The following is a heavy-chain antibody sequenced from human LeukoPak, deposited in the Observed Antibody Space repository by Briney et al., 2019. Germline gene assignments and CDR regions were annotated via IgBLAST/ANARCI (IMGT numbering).Heavy chain of an antibody. CDR3: AKDGYCSGGSCYHFFDY. Sequence: PGGSLRLSCAASGFTFSSYAMSWVRQAPGKGLEWVSAISGSGGSTYYADSVKGRFTISRDNSKNTLYLQMNSLRAEDTAVYYCAKDGYCSGGSCYHFFDYWGQGTLVTVSS. D-gene: IGHD2-15*01. J-gene: IGHJ4*02. V-gene: IGHV3-23*01. CDR1: GFTFSSYA. CDR2: ISGSGGST.